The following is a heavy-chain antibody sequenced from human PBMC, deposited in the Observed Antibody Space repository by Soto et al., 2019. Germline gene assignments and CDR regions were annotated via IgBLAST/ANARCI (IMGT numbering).Heavy chain of an antibody. J-gene: IGHJ4*02. CDR2: INAGNGNT. CDR3: ARGITLPTPLDY. CDR1: GYTFSNYG. Sequence: ASVKVSCKASGYTFSNYGIHWVRQAPGQRLEWMGLINAGNGNTKYSQKFQGRVTITRDTSASTAYMELSSLRSEDTAVYYCARGITLPTPLDYWGQGTLVTVSS. D-gene: IGHD1-20*01. V-gene: IGHV1-3*01.